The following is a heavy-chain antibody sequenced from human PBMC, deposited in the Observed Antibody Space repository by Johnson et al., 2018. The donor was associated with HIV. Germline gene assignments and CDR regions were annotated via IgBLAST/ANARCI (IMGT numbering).Heavy chain of an antibody. CDR1: GFTFSSYA. J-gene: IGHJ3*02. CDR3: AKAMSPMVRGNI. Sequence: VQLVESGGGLVQPGGSLRLSCAASGFTFSSYAMNWVRQAPGKGLEWVSTISNTGGRTYYADSVKGRFTISRDNSKNPLYLQMNSLRAEDTAVYYCAKAMSPMVRGNIWGQGTMVTVSS. CDR2: ISNTGGRT. V-gene: IGHV3-23*04. D-gene: IGHD3-10*01.